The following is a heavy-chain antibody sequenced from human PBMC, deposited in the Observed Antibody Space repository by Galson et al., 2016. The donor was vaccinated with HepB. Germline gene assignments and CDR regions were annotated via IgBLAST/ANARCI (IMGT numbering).Heavy chain of an antibody. CDR2: IWSDGSNK. J-gene: IGHJ6*02. Sequence: SLRLSCAASGLTFSIYGMHWVRQAPGKGLEWVAAIWSDGSNKYYADYVKGRFTISRENSKNTLYLQMTSLRAEETAVYYCARSSYCSGGSCYSYYYYYHMDVWGQGTTVTVSS. D-gene: IGHD2-15*01. CDR3: ARSSYCSGGSCYSYYYYYHMDV. V-gene: IGHV3-33*01. CDR1: GLTFSIYG.